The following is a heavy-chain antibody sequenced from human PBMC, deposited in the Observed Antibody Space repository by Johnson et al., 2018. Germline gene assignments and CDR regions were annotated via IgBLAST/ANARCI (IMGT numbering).Heavy chain of an antibody. CDR3: AKGGGSYYGDYMDV. CDR1: GFTFSSYA. Sequence: VQLVESGGGLVQPGGSLRLSCAASGFTFSSYAMSWVRQAPGKGLEWVSAISGRGGSTYYADPVKGRFTISRDNYKKTLYLHMNSLRAEDTAVYYCAKGGGSYYGDYMDVWGKGTTVTVSS. CDR2: ISGRGGST. J-gene: IGHJ6*03. D-gene: IGHD1-26*01. V-gene: IGHV3-23*04.